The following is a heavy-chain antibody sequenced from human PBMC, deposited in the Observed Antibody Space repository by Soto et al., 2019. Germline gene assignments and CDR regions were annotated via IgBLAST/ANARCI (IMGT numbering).Heavy chain of an antibody. CDR3: ARGTAQPYYFDS. J-gene: IGHJ4*02. Sequence: QLQLQESGSGLVKPSQTLSLTCAVSGSSISNGGYSWSWIRQPPGQGLEWIGNIFHSGSTYYNPSLKSRATMSVDSSKNQFSLDLSSVTAADTAVYYCARGTAQPYYFDSWGQGTLVTVSS. CDR2: IFHSGST. V-gene: IGHV4-30-2*01. CDR1: GSSISNGGYS.